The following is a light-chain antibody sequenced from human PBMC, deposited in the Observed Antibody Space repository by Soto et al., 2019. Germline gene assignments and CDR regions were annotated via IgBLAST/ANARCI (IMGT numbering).Light chain of an antibody. CDR2: AVS. CDR1: QNIEYY. CDR3: QQSYASPLI. J-gene: IGKJ3*01. V-gene: IGKV1-39*01. Sequence: IQMPQSPLSLSASVGEKVTITCRSSQNIEYYLNWYQQKPGKAPRLLVFAVSGLQSGVPPRFSGSGSGTYFSLTIDGLQPDDFATYYCQQSYASPLIFCPGTQV.